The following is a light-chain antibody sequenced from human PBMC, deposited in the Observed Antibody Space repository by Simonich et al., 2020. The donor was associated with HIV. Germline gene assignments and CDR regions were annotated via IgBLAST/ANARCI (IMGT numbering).Light chain of an antibody. Sequence: QSALTQPASVSGSPGQSITISCTGTSSHVGGYNYVSWYQQHPGKAPQLMIYDVSNRPSGVSNRFSGSKSGNTASLTISGLQAEDEADYYCCSYAGSSTVVFGGGTKLTVL. CDR2: DVS. J-gene: IGLJ2*01. CDR1: SSHVGGYNY. V-gene: IGLV2-14*03. CDR3: CSYAGSSTVV.